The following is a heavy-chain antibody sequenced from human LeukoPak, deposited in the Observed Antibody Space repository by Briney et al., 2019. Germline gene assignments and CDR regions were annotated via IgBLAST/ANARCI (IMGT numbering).Heavy chain of an antibody. Sequence: SVKVSCKASGGTFSSYAISWVRQAPGQGLEWMGGIIPIFGTANYAQKFQGRVTITADESTSTAYMELSSLRSEDTAVYYCARRGIAAAGSFDYWGQGTLVTVSS. CDR3: ARRGIAAAGSFDY. V-gene: IGHV1-69*13. CDR2: IIPIFGTA. D-gene: IGHD6-13*01. CDR1: GGTFSSYA. J-gene: IGHJ4*02.